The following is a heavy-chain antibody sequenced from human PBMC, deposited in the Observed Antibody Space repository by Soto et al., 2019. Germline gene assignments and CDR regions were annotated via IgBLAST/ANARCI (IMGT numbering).Heavy chain of an antibody. D-gene: IGHD6-13*01. CDR2: ISGSGGST. Sequence: GGSLRLSCAASGFTFSSYAMSWVRQAPGKGLEWVSVISGSGGSTYHADSVKGRFTISRDNSKNTLFLQMNSLRAEDTAVYYCAKDRVERLPPIGAPGVLDYWGQGTLVTVSS. CDR1: GFTFSSYA. V-gene: IGHV3-23*01. J-gene: IGHJ4*02. CDR3: AKDRVERLPPIGAPGVLDY.